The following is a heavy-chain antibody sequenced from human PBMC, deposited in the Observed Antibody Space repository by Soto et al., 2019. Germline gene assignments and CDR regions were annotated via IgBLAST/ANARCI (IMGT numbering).Heavy chain of an antibody. D-gene: IGHD3-22*01. Sequence: SVKVSCKASGGTFSSYAISWVRQAPGQGLEWMGGIIPIFGTANYAQKFQGRVTITADESTSTAYMELSSLRSEDTAVYYCARDRYYYDSSGYYSNAFDIWGQGTMVTVSS. CDR1: GGTFSSYA. CDR2: IIPIFGTA. CDR3: ARDRYYYDSSGYYSNAFDI. J-gene: IGHJ3*02. V-gene: IGHV1-69*13.